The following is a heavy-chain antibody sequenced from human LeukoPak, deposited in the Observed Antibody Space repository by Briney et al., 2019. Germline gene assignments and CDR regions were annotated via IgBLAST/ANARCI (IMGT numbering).Heavy chain of an antibody. CDR3: ASSSFGRGSSYGFSFGNFDY. CDR2: IIAIFGTA. D-gene: IGHD5-18*01. Sequence: GASVKVSCKASGGTFSSYAISWVRQAPGQGLEWMGGIIAIFGTANYAQKFQGRVTMTADKSTSTAYMELRSLRSEDTAVYYCASSSFGRGSSYGFSFGNFDYWGQGTLVTVSS. CDR1: GGTFSSYA. V-gene: IGHV1-69*06. J-gene: IGHJ4*02.